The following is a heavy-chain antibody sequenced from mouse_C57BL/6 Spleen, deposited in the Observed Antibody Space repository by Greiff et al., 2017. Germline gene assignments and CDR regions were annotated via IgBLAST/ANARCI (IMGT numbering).Heavy chain of an antibody. CDR2: IYPGSGST. V-gene: IGHV1-55*01. Sequence: QVQLQQSGAELVKPGASVKMSCKASGYTFTSYWITWVKQRPGQGLEWIGDIYPGSGSTNYNEKFKSKATLTVDTSSSTAYMQLSSLTSEDSAVYYCASLYDYDEEAWFAYWGQGTLVTVSA. CDR3: ASLYDYDEEAWFAY. CDR1: GYTFTSYW. D-gene: IGHD2-4*01. J-gene: IGHJ3*01.